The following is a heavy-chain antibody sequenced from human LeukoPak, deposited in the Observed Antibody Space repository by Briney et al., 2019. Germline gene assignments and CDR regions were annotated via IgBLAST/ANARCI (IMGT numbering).Heavy chain of an antibody. J-gene: IGHJ4*02. CDR2: ISGRGGST. CDR1: GFTFSSYA. V-gene: IGHV3-23*01. Sequence: GGSLRLSCAASGFTFSSYAMSWFRQAPGKGLEGVSAISGRGGSTYYADSVKGRFTISRDNSKNTLYLQMNSLRAEDTAVYYCAKVAPAYYYGSGSYLSTDYWGQGTLVTVSS. CDR3: AKVAPAYYYGSGSYLSTDY. D-gene: IGHD3-10*01.